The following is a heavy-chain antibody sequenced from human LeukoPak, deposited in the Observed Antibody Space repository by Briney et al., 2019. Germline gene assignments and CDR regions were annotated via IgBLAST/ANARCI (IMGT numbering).Heavy chain of an antibody. CDR1: GFTFDDYA. J-gene: IGHJ4*02. D-gene: IGHD1-1*01. Sequence: GSLRLSCAASGFTFDDYAMHWVRQAPGKGLEWVSLISRDGAATSYADSVKGRFTISRDNAKNSLYLQMNSLRAEDTAVYYCARRGAGTGATDYWGQGTLVTVSS. V-gene: IGHV3-43D*03. CDR2: ISRDGAAT. CDR3: ARRGAGTGATDY.